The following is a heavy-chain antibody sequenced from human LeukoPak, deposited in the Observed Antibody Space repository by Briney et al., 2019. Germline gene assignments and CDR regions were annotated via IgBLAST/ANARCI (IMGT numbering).Heavy chain of an antibody. D-gene: IGHD3-3*01. CDR1: GFTFTTPA. CDR2: IVVGSGNT. Sequence: SVKVSCKASGFTFTTPAVQWVRQARGQRLEWIGWIVVGSGNTNYAQKFQERVTITRDMSTSTAYMELSSLRSEDTAVYYCAAAPSYDFWSGYYPTYGMDVWGQGTTVTVSS. CDR3: AAAPSYDFWSGYYPTYGMDV. J-gene: IGHJ6*02. V-gene: IGHV1-58*01.